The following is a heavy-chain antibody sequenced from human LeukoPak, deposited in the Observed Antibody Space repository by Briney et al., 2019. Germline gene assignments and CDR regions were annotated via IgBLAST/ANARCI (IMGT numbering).Heavy chain of an antibody. V-gene: IGHV3-66*01. D-gene: IGHD1-26*01. CDR1: GFTVSTNF. CDR2: IYIDGST. J-gene: IGHJ4*02. CDR3: AKTSGGNY. Sequence: PGGSLRLSCAASGFTVSTNFMTWVRQAPGKGLEWVSVIYIDGSTFYADSVKGRFTVSRDNSKNTVYLQLNSLRAEDTALYYCAKTSGGNYWGQGTLVTVSS.